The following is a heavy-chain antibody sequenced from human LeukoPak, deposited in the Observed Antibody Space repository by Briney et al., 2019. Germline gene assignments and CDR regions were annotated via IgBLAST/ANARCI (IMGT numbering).Heavy chain of an antibody. D-gene: IGHD1-26*01. CDR2: INPSGGST. Sequence: ASVKVSCKASGYTFINYYMHWVRQAPGQGLEWMGIINPSGGSTSYAQKFQGRVTMTRDTSTSTVYMELSSLRSEDTAVYYCSSPGNTDAFDIWGQGTMVTVSS. CDR3: SSPGNTDAFDI. J-gene: IGHJ3*02. V-gene: IGHV1-46*01. CDR1: GYTFINYY.